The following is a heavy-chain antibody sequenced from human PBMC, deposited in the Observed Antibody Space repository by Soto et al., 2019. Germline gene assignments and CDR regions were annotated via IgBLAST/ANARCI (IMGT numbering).Heavy chain of an antibody. D-gene: IGHD5-18*01. CDR1: GGSVSSGSYY. V-gene: IGHV4-61*01. CDR2: IYYSGST. J-gene: IGHJ4*02. CDR3: ARISGYSYGLPPYFDY. Sequence: QVQLQESGPGLVKPSETLSLTCTVSGGSVSSGSYYWSWIRQPPGKGLEWIGDIYYSGSTNYNPSLTSRVTISVDTSKNQFSLKLSSVTAADTAVYYCARISGYSYGLPPYFDYWGQGTLVTVSS.